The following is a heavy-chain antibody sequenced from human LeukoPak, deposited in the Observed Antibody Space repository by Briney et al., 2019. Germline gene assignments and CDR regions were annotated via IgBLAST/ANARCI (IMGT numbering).Heavy chain of an antibody. CDR1: GVSISSGGYY. J-gene: IGHJ6*02. CDR3: ARDTGYSSGYYYGMDV. Sequence: PSETLSLTCTVSGVSISSGGYYWSWIRQHPGKGLEWIGYIYYSGSTYYNPSLKSRVTISVDTSKNQFSLKLSSVTAADTAVYYCARDTGYSSGYYYGMDVWGQGTTVTVSS. V-gene: IGHV4-31*03. CDR2: IYYSGST. D-gene: IGHD6-19*01.